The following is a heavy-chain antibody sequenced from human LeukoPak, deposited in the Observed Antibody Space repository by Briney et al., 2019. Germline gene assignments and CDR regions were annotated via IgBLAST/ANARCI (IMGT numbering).Heavy chain of an antibody. V-gene: IGHV3-23*01. Sequence: GGSLRLSCAASGFTFSSYSMNWVRQAPGKGLEWVSAISGSGGSTYYADSVKGRFTISRDNSKNTLYLQMNSLRAEDTAVYYCAKDLGIAARPGGWGQGTLVTVSS. J-gene: IGHJ4*02. CDR1: GFTFSSYS. CDR2: ISGSGGST. CDR3: AKDLGIAARPGG. D-gene: IGHD6-6*01.